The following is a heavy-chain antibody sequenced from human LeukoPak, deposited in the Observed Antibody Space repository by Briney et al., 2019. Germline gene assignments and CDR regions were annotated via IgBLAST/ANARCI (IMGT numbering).Heavy chain of an antibody. CDR3: AKRYCSGGSCYMGFDY. CDR2: ISGSGGST. CDR1: GFTFSSYA. J-gene: IGHJ4*02. D-gene: IGHD2-15*01. V-gene: IGHV3-23*01. Sequence: GGSLRLSCAASGFTFSSYAMSWVRQATGRGREWGSAISGSGGSTYYADSVKGRFTISRDNSKNTLYLQMNSLRAEDTAVYYCAKRYCSGGSCYMGFDYWGQGTLVTVSS.